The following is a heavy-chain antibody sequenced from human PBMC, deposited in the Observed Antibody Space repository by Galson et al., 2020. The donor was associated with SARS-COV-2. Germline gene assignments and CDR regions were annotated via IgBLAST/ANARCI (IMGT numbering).Heavy chain of an antibody. CDR1: GFTFSTYV. V-gene: IGHV3-23*01. J-gene: IGHJ5*02. CDR2: ISSTGGHT. D-gene: IGHD1-1*01. Sequence: GGSLRLSCAASGFTFSTYVMTWVRLAPGRGLEWVSTISSTGGHTYYAGSVKGRFIISRDNSRSTLYLQMNSLSVEDTATYYCAKDVGGSSVLITAAGKPDENWLDPWGQGTLVTVSS. CDR3: AKDVGGSSVLITAAGKPDENWLDP.